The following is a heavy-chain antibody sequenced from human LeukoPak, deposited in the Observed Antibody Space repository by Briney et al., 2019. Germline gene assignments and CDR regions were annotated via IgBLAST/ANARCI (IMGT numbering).Heavy chain of an antibody. J-gene: IGHJ4*02. CDR1: GYTFAGYF. V-gene: IGHV1-2*02. Sequence: ASVKVSCKTSGYTFAGYFVHWVRQAPGQGLEWMGWINPNSGGTNYTQNFQGRVTITRDTSITTAYMELSRLTSADTALYYCARDQGYGSGGYSFDYWGQGTRVTVSS. CDR3: ARDQGYGSGGYSFDY. CDR2: INPNSGGT. D-gene: IGHD3-10*01.